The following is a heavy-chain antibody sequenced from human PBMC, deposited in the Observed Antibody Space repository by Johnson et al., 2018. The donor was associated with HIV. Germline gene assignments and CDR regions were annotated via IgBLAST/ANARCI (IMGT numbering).Heavy chain of an antibody. CDR3: AKSSPAAARFRLGSAFDI. J-gene: IGHJ3*02. CDR1: RFTFNSHD. D-gene: IGHD6-6*01. V-gene: IGHV3-30*02. CDR2: ISFDGTSK. Sequence: QVQLVESGGGEVQPGGSLRLSCAASRFTFNSHDMNWVRQAPGKGLEWVAFISFDGTSKYYADSVKGRFTISRDNSENTLYLQMNSLRAEDTALYYCAKSSPAAARFRLGSAFDIWGQGTMVTVSS.